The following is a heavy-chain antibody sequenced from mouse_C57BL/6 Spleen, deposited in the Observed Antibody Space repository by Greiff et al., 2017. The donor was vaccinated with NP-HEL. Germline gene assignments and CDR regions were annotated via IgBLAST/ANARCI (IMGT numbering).Heavy chain of an antibody. CDR1: GFSFTSYG. CDR2: IWGDGST. D-gene: IGHD2-5*01. Sequence: VKLVESGPGLVAPSQSLSISCTVSGFSFTSYGVSWVRQTPGKGLEWLGVIWGDGSTNYHSDLISRLSISKDNSKSKVFSQLNSLQTDDTATYYCAFPYYSNPDYAMDYWGQGTSVTVSS. J-gene: IGHJ4*01. V-gene: IGHV2-3*01. CDR3: AFPYYSNPDYAMDY.